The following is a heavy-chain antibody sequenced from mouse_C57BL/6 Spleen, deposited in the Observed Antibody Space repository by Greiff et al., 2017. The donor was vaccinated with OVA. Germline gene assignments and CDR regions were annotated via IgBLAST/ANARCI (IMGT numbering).Heavy chain of an antibody. V-gene: IGHV1-80*01. Sequence: QVQLKQSGAELVKPGASVKLSCTASGYAFSSYWMNWVKQRPGKGLEWVGQIYPGGGDTNSNGTFTGKATLTADKSSSTAYMQLSSLTSEDSAFDFGARGSSRNDWGQGTSVTVSS. CDR2: IYPGGGDT. CDR3: ARGSSRND. J-gene: IGHJ4*01. D-gene: IGHD3-3*01. CDR1: GYAFSSYW.